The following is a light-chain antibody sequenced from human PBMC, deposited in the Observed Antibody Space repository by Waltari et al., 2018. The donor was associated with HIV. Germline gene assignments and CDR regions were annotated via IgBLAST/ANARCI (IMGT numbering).Light chain of an antibody. CDR2: AAS. CDR3: QQSYSTPLT. V-gene: IGKV1-39*01. Sequence: DIQMTKSPSSLSASVGDRVTITCRASQSISSYLNRYQQKPGKAAKLLIYAASSLQSGVPSTFSGSRSGTEFTLTISSLPPEGFATYYCQQSYSTPLTFVGGTKVELK. CDR1: QSISSY. J-gene: IGKJ4*01.